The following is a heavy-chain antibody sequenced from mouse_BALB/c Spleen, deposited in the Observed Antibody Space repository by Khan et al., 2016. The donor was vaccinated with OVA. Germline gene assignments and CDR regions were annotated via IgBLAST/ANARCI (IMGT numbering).Heavy chain of an antibody. D-gene: IGHD1-2*01. Sequence: EVELVESGPGLVKPSQSLSLTCTVSGYSITSGYGWNWIRQSPGNKLELMGYISYSGCTNYNPYLKSRITFTRDTSKNQVFLQLNTVTTEDTATYYCARTARIKYWGQGTTLTGSS. CDR1: GYSITSGYG. CDR2: ISYSGCT. V-gene: IGHV3-2*02. J-gene: IGHJ2*01. CDR3: ARTARIKY.